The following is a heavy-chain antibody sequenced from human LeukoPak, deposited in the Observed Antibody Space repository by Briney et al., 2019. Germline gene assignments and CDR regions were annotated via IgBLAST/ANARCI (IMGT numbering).Heavy chain of an antibody. CDR1: GGSISSYY. Sequence: SETLSFTCTVSGGSISSYYWSWIRQPPGKGLEWVGYIYYSGSTNYNPSLKSRVTISVDTSKNQFSLKLSSVTAADTAVYYCARELTETFDYWGQGTLVTVSS. D-gene: IGHD4/OR15-4a*01. J-gene: IGHJ4*02. CDR3: ARELTETFDY. CDR2: IYYSGST. V-gene: IGHV4-59*01.